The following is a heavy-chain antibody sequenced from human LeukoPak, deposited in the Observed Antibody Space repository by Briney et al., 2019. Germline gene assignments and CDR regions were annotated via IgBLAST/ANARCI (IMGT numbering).Heavy chain of an antibody. V-gene: IGHV4-34*01. CDR1: GGSFSTYY. CDR3: ARAARLYCSSTSCYALPFDY. Sequence: SETLSLTCTVYGGSFSTYYWSWIRQPPGKGLEWIGEINHRGSTNYNPSLKSRVTISLDTSKNQFSLRLSSVTVADTAVYYCARAARLYCSSTSCYALPFDYWGQGTLVTVSS. J-gene: IGHJ4*02. D-gene: IGHD2-2*01. CDR2: INHRGST.